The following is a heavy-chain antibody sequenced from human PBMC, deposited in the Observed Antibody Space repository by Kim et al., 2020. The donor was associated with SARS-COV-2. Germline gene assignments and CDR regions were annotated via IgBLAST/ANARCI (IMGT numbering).Heavy chain of an antibody. Sequence: GGSLRLSCAASGFTFSSYSMNWVRQAPGKGLEWVSYISSSSSTIYYADSVKGRFIISRDNAKNSLYLQMNSLRAEDTAVYYCASLNDYFDYWGQGTLVTVSS. J-gene: IGHJ4*02. CDR3: ASLNDYFDY. CDR2: ISSSSSTI. V-gene: IGHV3-48*01. CDR1: GFTFSSYS.